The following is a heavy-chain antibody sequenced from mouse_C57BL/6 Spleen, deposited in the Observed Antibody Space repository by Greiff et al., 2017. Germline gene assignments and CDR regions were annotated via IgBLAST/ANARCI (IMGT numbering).Heavy chain of an antibody. Sequence: QVQLQQPGAELVRPGSSVKLSCKASGYTFTSYWMHWVKQRPIQGLEWIGNIDPSDSETHYNQKFKDKATLTVDKSSSTAYLQLSSLTSEDDAVCYCARTLVATVVASGPFGGWGTGTTVTGSS. CDR3: ARTLVATVVASGPFGG. CDR1: GYTFTSYW. D-gene: IGHD1-1*01. CDR2: IDPSDSET. J-gene: IGHJ1*03. V-gene: IGHV1-52*01.